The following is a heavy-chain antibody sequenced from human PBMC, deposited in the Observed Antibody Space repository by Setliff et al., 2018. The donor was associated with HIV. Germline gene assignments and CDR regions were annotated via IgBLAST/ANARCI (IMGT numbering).Heavy chain of an antibody. CDR3: ARVSNGDWDY. CDR2: IRYDGSNK. V-gene: IGHV3-30*02. D-gene: IGHD2-8*01. J-gene: IGHJ4*02. Sequence: PGGSLRLSCAASGFTFSSYGMHWVRQAPGKGLEWVAFIRYDGSNKYYADSVKGRFTISRDNSKNTLYLQMNSLRDGDTAVYYCARVSNGDWDYWGQGTLVTVSS. CDR1: GFTFSSYG.